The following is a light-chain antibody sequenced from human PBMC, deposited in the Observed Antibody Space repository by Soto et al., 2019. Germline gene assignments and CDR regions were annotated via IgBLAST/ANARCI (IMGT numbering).Light chain of an antibody. J-gene: IGKJ1*01. V-gene: IGKV1-39*01. CDR2: SVF. CDR1: QSISSY. CDR3: QQSYSAPRT. Sequence: DIQMTQSPSSLSASVGDRVTITCRASQSISSYLNWYQQKPGKAPKLLIYSVFSLQSGVPSRFSGSGSGTDFTLTISSLQPEDFATYYCQQSYSAPRTCGQGTKVEI.